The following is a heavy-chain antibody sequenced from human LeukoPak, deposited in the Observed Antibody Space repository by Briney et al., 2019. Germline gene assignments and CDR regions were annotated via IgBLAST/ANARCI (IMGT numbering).Heavy chain of an antibody. CDR2: ISAYNGNT. V-gene: IGHV1-18*01. CDR1: GYTFTSYG. D-gene: IGHD3-10*01. Sequence: ASVKVSCKASGYTFTSYGISWVRQAPGQGLEWMGWISAYNGNTNYAQKLQGRVTMTIDTSTSTAYMELRSLRSDDTAVYYCARVTVLLWFGELYNFDYWGQGTLVTVSS. J-gene: IGHJ4*02. CDR3: ARVTVLLWFGELYNFDY.